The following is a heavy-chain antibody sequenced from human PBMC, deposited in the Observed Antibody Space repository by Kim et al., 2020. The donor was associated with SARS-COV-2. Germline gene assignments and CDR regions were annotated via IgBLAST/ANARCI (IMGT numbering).Heavy chain of an antibody. J-gene: IGHJ4*02. CDR1: GGSISSGGYY. V-gene: IGHV4-31*03. D-gene: IGHD3-22*01. Sequence: SETLSLTCTVSGGSISSGGYYWSWIRQHPGKGLEWIGYIYYSGSTYYNPSLKSRVTISVDTSKNQFSLKLSSVTAADTAVYYCARVVGPMIVGSAFDYWGQGTLVTVSS. CDR3: ARVVGPMIVGSAFDY. CDR2: IYYSGST.